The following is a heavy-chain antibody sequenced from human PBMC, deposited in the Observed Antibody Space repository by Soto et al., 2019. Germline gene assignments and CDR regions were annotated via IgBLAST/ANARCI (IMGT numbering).Heavy chain of an antibody. Sequence: SVKVSCKASGGTFSSYAISWVRQAPGQGLEWMGGIIPIFGTANYAQKFQGRVTITADESTSTAYMELSSLRSEDTAVYYCASAIAAAGLLDYWGQGTLVTVSS. D-gene: IGHD6-13*01. CDR3: ASAIAAAGLLDY. CDR2: IIPIFGTA. J-gene: IGHJ4*02. CDR1: GGTFSSYA. V-gene: IGHV1-69*13.